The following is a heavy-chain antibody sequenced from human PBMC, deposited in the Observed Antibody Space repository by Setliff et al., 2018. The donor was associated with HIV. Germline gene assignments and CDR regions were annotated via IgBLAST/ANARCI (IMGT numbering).Heavy chain of an antibody. CDR2: IYYSGAA. D-gene: IGHD2-8*02. Sequence: TSETLSLTCTVSGGSISGGGYFWTWIRQYPGRGLEWIGYIYYSGAAYYKPSLRSRVTISVDTSMNQFSLNLNSVTAADTAVYYCASAGDCTEGSCPKGRFDPWGPGILVTVFS. CDR3: ASAGDCTEGSCPKGRFDP. CDR1: GGSISGGGYF. J-gene: IGHJ5*02. V-gene: IGHV4-31*03.